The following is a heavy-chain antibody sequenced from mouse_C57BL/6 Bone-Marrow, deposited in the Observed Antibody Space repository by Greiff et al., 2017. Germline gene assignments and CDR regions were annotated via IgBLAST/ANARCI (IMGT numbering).Heavy chain of an antibody. CDR1: GYTFTSYW. V-gene: IGHV1-64*01. J-gene: IGHJ1*03. D-gene: IGHD1-1*01. Sequence: QVQLQQPGAELVKPGASVKLSCKASGYTFTSYWMHWVKQRPGQGLEWIGMIHPNSGSTNYNEKFKSKATLTVDKSSSTAYMQLSSLTSEDSAVYYCARCLNYYGSSYWYFDVWGTGTTVTVSS. CDR2: IHPNSGST. CDR3: ARCLNYYGSSYWYFDV.